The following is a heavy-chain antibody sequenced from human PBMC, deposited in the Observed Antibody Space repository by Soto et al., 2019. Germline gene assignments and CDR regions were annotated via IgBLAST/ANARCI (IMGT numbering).Heavy chain of an antibody. D-gene: IGHD3-10*01. V-gene: IGHV3-7*01. J-gene: IGHJ3*01. CDR3: ATMGGSG. CDR2: INQAGSAK. Sequence: EVQLVESGGDLVQPGESLRLSCAVSGSSGFTFSSYWMTWVRQSPGKGLEWVANINQAGSAKNYVDSVKGRFVISRDNAKNSLYLQMNSLRVEDTAVYFCATMGGSGWGQGTMVTVSS. CDR1: GFTFSSYW.